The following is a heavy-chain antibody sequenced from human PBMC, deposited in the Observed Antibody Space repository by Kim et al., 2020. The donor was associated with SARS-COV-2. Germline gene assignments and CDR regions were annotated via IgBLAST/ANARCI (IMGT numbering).Heavy chain of an antibody. V-gene: IGHV4-61*01. J-gene: IGHJ5*02. CDR2: IYYSGST. CDR3: ARVSTVAGWFDP. CDR1: GGSVSSGSYN. Sequence: SETLSLTCTVSGGSVSSGSYNWSWIRQPPGKGLEWIGYIYYSGSTNYNPSLKSRVTISVDTSKNQFSLKLSSVTAADTAVYYCARVSTVAGWFDPWGQGTLVTVSS. D-gene: IGHD4-17*01.